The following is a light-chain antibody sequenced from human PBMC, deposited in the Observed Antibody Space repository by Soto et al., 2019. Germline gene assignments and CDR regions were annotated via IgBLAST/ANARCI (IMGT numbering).Light chain of an antibody. Sequence: QSVLTQPPSVSGVPGQRVTISCTGSSSNIGAGYDVHWYQQLPGTAPKLLIYGNSNRPSGVPDRFSGSKSGTSASLAITGLQAEDEADYYCQSYDRSLSGSVFGGGTKLTVL. J-gene: IGLJ2*01. V-gene: IGLV1-40*01. CDR3: QSYDRSLSGSV. CDR1: SSNIGAGYD. CDR2: GNS.